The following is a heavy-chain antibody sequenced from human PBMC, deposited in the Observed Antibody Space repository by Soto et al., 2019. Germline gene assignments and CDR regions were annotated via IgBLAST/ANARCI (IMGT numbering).Heavy chain of an antibody. J-gene: IGHJ6*02. Sequence: QVQLQQWGAGLLKPSETLSLTCAVSGGSLSDYYWPWIRQSPGPGLERIGEIHPSGSTNYNPSLRSRVTISLDTSKNQLSLKLTSLTAADTAVYYCAEGRDAYNLGNVWGHGTPVTVSS. D-gene: IGHD1-1*01. CDR1: GGSLSDYY. CDR3: AEGRDAYNLGNV. V-gene: IGHV4-34*01. CDR2: IHPSGST.